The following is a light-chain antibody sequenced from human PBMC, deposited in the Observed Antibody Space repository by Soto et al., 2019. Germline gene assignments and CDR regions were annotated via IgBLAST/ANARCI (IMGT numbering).Light chain of an antibody. CDR1: QNVSNW. V-gene: IGKV1-5*03. CDR3: QQYSKEST. Sequence: DVEMTQSPSTLPTSIGDRVTINCRASQNVSNWLAWYQQKPGKAPKLLIYKTSRLESGVPSRFSDSGSETDSTLTIDSLESDDFATYFCQQYSKESTFGQGTKLEIK. CDR2: KTS. J-gene: IGKJ2*01.